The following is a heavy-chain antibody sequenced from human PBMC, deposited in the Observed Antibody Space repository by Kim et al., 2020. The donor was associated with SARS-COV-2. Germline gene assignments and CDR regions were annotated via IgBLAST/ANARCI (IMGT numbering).Heavy chain of an antibody. CDR1: GFTFSNYE. CDR3: TRDEHTVADFDS. J-gene: IGHJ4*02. Sequence: GGSLRLSCAASGFTFSNYEMNWVRQAPGKGLEWVSYISNTDSSTDYADSVRGRFTISRDNAKNSLYLQMNSLRAEDTAVYYCTRDEHTVADFDSWGQGTL. CDR2: ISNTDSST. D-gene: IGHD2-21*01. V-gene: IGHV3-48*03.